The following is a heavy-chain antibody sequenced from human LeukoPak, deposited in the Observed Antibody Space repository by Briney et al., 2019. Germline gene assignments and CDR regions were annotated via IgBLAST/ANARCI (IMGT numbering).Heavy chain of an antibody. D-gene: IGHD3-10*01. Sequence: SETLSLTCTVSGGSISSYYRSWIRQPPGKGLEWIGYIYYSGSTNYNPSLKSRVTISVDTSKNQFSLKLSSVTAADTAVYYCARAITGLWFGEGGWFDPWGQGTLVTVSS. CDR3: ARAITGLWFGEGGWFDP. V-gene: IGHV4-59*01. CDR2: IYYSGST. J-gene: IGHJ5*02. CDR1: GGSISSYY.